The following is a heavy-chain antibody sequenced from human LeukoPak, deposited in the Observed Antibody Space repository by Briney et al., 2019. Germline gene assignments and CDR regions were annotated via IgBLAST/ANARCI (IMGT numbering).Heavy chain of an antibody. V-gene: IGHV3-23*01. CDR2: ISGSGGST. CDR1: GFTFTICA. CDR3: AKADGSYKTLIDY. D-gene: IGHD3-10*01. Sequence: GGSLRLSCAASGFTFTICAMNWVRQAPGKGLEWVSGISGSGGSTYYADSVKGRFTISRDSSKNTVYLQMSSLRAEDTAVYYYAKADGSYKTLIDYWGQGTLVTVSS. J-gene: IGHJ4*02.